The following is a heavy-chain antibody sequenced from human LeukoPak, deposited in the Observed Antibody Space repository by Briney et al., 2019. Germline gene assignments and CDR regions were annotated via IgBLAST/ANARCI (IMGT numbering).Heavy chain of an antibody. D-gene: IGHD2-15*01. CDR1: GGSISSYY. CDR2: IYTSGST. V-gene: IGHV4-4*07. J-gene: IGHJ4*02. Sequence: SETLSLTCTVSGGSISSYYWSWIRQPAGQGLEWIGRIYTSGSTNYNPSLKSRVTMSVDTSKNQFSLKLSSVTAADTAVYYCARAGYCSGGSCYSFDYWGQGTLVTVSS. CDR3: ARAGYCSGGSCYSFDY.